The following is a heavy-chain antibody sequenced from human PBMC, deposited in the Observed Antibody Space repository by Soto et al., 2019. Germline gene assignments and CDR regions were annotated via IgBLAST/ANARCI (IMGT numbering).Heavy chain of an antibody. CDR1: GFTFSSYA. J-gene: IGHJ1*01. CDR2: ISGSGGST. CDR3: AKDGDIVVVVAATVYFQH. D-gene: IGHD2-15*01. V-gene: IGHV3-23*01. Sequence: GGSLRLSCAASGFTFSSYAMSWVRQAPGKGLEWVSAISGSGGSTYYADSVKGRFTISRDNSKNTLYLQMNSLRAEDTAVYYCAKDGDIVVVVAATVYFQHWGQGTLVTVSS.